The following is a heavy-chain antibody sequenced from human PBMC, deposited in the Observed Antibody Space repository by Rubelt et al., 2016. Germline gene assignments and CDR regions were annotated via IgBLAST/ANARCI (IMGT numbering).Heavy chain of an antibody. D-gene: IGHD2-2*01. J-gene: IGHJ3*02. CDR3: ARHSRVIPTAICAFDI. Sequence: QLQLQESGPGLVKPSEILSLTCIVSGGFISSSAYYWGWVRQPPGKGLEWIGSMHNSGTPYYGSSLRSRVTVSVDTPKKQFSRKMTSVTAADTAVYYCARHSRVIPTAICAFDIWGQGTMVTVSS. CDR2: MHNSGTP. CDR1: GGFISSSAYY. V-gene: IGHV4-39*01.